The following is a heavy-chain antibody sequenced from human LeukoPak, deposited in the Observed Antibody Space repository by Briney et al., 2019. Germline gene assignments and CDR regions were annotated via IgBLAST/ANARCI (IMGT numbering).Heavy chain of an antibody. Sequence: ASVKVSCKASGYPFKSYGITWVRQAPGQGLEWMGWISAYNGNTNYAQNLQGRVTMTTDTSTSTAYMELRSLRSDDPAVYYCARPYYYDGYFDYWGQGTLVTVSS. V-gene: IGHV1-18*01. CDR2: ISAYNGNT. CDR3: ARPYYYDGYFDY. J-gene: IGHJ4*02. CDR1: GYPFKSYG. D-gene: IGHD3-22*01.